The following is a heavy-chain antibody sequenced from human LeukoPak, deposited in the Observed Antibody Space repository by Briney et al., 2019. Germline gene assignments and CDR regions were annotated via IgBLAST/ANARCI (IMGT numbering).Heavy chain of an antibody. V-gene: IGHV1-2*02. D-gene: IGHD4-17*01. Sequence: ASVKVSCKASGYTFTGYYMHWVRQAHGQGLELMGWINPNSGGTNYAQKFQGRVTMTRDTSISTAYMELSRLRSDDTAVYYCARGPHSDYEPGAFDIWGQGTMVTVSS. CDR1: GYTFTGYY. J-gene: IGHJ3*02. CDR2: INPNSGGT. CDR3: ARGPHSDYEPGAFDI.